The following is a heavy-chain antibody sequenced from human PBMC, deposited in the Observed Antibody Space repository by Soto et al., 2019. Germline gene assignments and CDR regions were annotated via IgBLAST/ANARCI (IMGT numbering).Heavy chain of an antibody. J-gene: IGHJ6*03. V-gene: IGHV1-8*01. D-gene: IGHD6-6*01. CDR3: ARSLGEQLAFGYYYYYYMDV. Sequence: GASVKVSCKASGYTFTSYDINWVRQATGQGLEWMGWMNPNSGNTGYAQKFQGRVTMTRNTSISTAYMELSSLRSEDTAVYYCARSLGEQLAFGYYYYYYMDVWGKGTTVTVSS. CDR2: MNPNSGNT. CDR1: GYTFTSYD.